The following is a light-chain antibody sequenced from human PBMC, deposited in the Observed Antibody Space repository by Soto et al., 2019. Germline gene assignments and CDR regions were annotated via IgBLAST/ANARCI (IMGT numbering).Light chain of an antibody. CDR3: CSHGGYDNVV. J-gene: IGLJ2*01. V-gene: IGLV2-23*02. CDR2: EVS. Sequence: QSALTPPASVSGSPGQSITISCTGTIIDLGNYNLVSWYQQHRGKAPKLMIFEVSKRPSGVSDRFSGSKSGNTASLTISGIQAEDEHDYYRCSHGGYDNVVYGGWTQRTV. CDR1: IIDLGNYNL.